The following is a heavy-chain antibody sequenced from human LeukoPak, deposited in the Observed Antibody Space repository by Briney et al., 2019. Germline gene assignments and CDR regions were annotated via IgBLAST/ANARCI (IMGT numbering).Heavy chain of an antibody. CDR3: ARARGLGIGAHFDY. Sequence: TGGSLRLSCIASGFNFGGYYMGWIRQAPGKGLEWVSYISDDSYRTPYGDSVKGRFTISRDNAKNSLYLQMDNLRVEDTAVYYCARARGLGIGAHFDYRGQGTLVTVSS. D-gene: IGHD4-17*01. CDR1: GFNFGGYY. V-gene: IGHV3-11*01. J-gene: IGHJ4*02. CDR2: ISDDSYRT.